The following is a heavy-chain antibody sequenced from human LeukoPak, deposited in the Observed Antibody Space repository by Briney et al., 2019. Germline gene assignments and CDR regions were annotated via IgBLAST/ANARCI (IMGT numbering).Heavy chain of an antibody. Sequence: SETLSLTCTVSGGSISSTNYYWGWIRQPPGKGLEWIGSIYYSGSTNYNPSLKSRVTISVDTSKNQFSLKLSSVTAADTAVYYCARDGSSWYSWFDPWGQGTLVTVSS. CDR3: ARDGSSWYSWFDP. V-gene: IGHV4-39*07. CDR1: GGSISSTNYY. CDR2: IYYSGST. J-gene: IGHJ5*02. D-gene: IGHD6-13*01.